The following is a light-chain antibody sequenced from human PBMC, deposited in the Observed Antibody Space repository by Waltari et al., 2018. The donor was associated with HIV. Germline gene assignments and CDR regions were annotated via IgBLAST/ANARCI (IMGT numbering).Light chain of an antibody. CDR2: EVG. CDR3: CSDAGSTTWV. Sequence: QSALTQPASVSGSPGQSITISCTGTSSDVGSYNLVSWSQQHPGEAPKLMIYEVGKRPSGVSHRFSGSMSGYAASLTISGLQAEYEADYYCCSDAGSTTWVFGGGTRLTVL. CDR1: SSDVGSYNL. J-gene: IGLJ3*02. V-gene: IGLV2-23*02.